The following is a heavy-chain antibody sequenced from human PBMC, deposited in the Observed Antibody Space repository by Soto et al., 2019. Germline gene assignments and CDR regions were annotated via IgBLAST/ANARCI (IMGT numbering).Heavy chain of an antibody. V-gene: IGHV3-33*06. D-gene: IGHD2-8*02. Sequence: GGSLRLSCVASGFSFSSYDMHWVRQLPGKGLEWVAVIGYDGSNKHYGDSVKGRFIVSRDNSKNTLYLQMSNLGAEDTAVYYCAKPAQYCTSDSCHVLDPWGQGTLVTVSS. CDR3: AKPAQYCTSDSCHVLDP. J-gene: IGHJ5*02. CDR2: IGYDGSNK. CDR1: GFSFSSYD.